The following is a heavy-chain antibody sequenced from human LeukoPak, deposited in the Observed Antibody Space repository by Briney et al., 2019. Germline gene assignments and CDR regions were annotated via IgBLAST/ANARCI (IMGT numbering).Heavy chain of an antibody. D-gene: IGHD2-2*02. CDR3: ARSYCSSTSCYRGDYYFDY. J-gene: IGHJ4*02. CDR1: GGSLSGYY. Sequence: SETLSLTCAVYGGSLSGYYWSWIRQPPGKGLEWIGEINHSGSTYYNPSLKSRVTISVDTSKNQFSLKLSSVTAADTAVYYCARSYCSSTSCYRGDYYFDYWGQGTLVTVSS. CDR2: INHSGST. V-gene: IGHV4-34*09.